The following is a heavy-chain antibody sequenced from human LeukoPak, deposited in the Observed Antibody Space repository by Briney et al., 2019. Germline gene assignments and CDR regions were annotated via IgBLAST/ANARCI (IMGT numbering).Heavy chain of an antibody. J-gene: IGHJ6*03. Sequence: SETLSLTCTVSGGSMSSYFWSWIRQPPGKGLEWSGYIYYSGSTNKNPSLKSRVTMSVESTNNQFSLKLNSVTAADTAVYYCARGYSTGSKRFSLYYYMDVWGKGTTVSVSS. CDR2: IYYSGST. V-gene: IGHV4-59*01. CDR1: GGSMSSYF. D-gene: IGHD6-19*01. CDR3: ARGYSTGSKRFSLYYYMDV.